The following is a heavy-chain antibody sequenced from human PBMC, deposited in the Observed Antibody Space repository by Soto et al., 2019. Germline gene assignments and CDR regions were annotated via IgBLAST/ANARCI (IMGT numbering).Heavy chain of an antibody. J-gene: IGHJ6*02. V-gene: IGHV4-39*01. Sequence: TSETLSLTCTVSGGSISSSSYYWGWIRQPPGKGLEWIGSIYYSGSTYYNPSLKSRVTISVDTSKNQFSLKLSSVTAADTAVYYCQGGGIYYYYGMDVWGQGTTVTVSS. CDR3: QGGGIYYYYGMDV. CDR2: IYYSGST. CDR1: GGSISSSSYY. D-gene: IGHD3-16*01.